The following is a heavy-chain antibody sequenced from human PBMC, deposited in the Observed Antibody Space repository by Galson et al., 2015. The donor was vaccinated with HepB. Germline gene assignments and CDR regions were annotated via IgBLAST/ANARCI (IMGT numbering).Heavy chain of an antibody. Sequence: LSLTCTVSGGSISSSSYYWGWIRQPPGKGLEWIGSIYYSGSTYYNPSLKSRVTISVDTSKNQFSLKLSSVTAADTAVYYCARPRGDGFGYSSGWTAGNWFDPWGQGTLVTVSS. CDR2: IYYSGST. J-gene: IGHJ5*02. D-gene: IGHD6-19*01. V-gene: IGHV4-39*01. CDR1: GGSISSSSYY. CDR3: ARPRGDGFGYSSGWTAGNWFDP.